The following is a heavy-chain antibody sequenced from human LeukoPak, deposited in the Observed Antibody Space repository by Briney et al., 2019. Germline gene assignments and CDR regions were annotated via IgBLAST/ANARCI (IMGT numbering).Heavy chain of an antibody. CDR3: ARDGSTRLVRGKWFDP. D-gene: IGHD6-6*01. CDR2: IYYSGST. J-gene: IGHJ5*02. CDR1: GGSISSGDYY. Sequence: PSETLSLTCTVSGGSISSGDYYWSWIRQPPGKGLEWIGYIYYSGSTYYNPSLKSRVTISVDTSKNQFSLKLSSVTAADTAVYYCARDGSTRLVRGKWFDPWGQGTLVTVSS. V-gene: IGHV4-30-4*01.